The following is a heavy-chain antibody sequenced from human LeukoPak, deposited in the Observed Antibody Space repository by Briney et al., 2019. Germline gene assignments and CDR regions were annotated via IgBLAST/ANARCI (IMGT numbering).Heavy chain of an antibody. J-gene: IGHJ4*02. CDR3: AKHQRRDGYNYDFDY. V-gene: IGHV3-23*01. D-gene: IGHD5-12*01. Sequence: GSLRLSCAASGFTFSSYAMSWVRQAPGKGLEWVSAISGSGGSTYYADSVKGRFTISRDNSKNTLYLQMNSLRAEDTAVYYCAKHQRRDGYNYDFDYWGQGTLVTVSS. CDR2: ISGSGGST. CDR1: GFTFSSYA.